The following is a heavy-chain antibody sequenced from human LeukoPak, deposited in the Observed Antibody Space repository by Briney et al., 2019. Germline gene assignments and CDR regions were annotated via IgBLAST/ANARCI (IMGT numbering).Heavy chain of an antibody. D-gene: IGHD4-17*01. CDR3: TTEPTTPEVY. CDR2: FTSKTDGGTI. Sequence: GGSLRLSCAASGLTFSTYAMSWVRQAPGKGLEWVGRFTSKTDGGTIEYAAPVKGRFIISRDDSKNTLYPQMNSLKTEDTAVYYCTTEPTTPEVYWGQGTLVTVSS. V-gene: IGHV3-15*01. J-gene: IGHJ4*02. CDR1: GLTFSTYA.